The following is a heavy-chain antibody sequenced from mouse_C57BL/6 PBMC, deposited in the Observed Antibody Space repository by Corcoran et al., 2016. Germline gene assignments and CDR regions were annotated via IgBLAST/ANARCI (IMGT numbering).Heavy chain of an antibody. D-gene: IGHD2-5*01. J-gene: IGHJ2*01. CDR1: GYTFTTYG. Sequence: QIQLVQSGPELKKPGETVKISCKASGYTFTTYGMSWVKQAPGKGLKWMGWINTYSGVPTYADDFKGRFAFSLETSASTAYLQINNLKNEDTATYFCARFSKYYFDYWGQGTTLTVSS. CDR3: ARFSKYYFDY. CDR2: INTYSGVP. V-gene: IGHV9-3*01.